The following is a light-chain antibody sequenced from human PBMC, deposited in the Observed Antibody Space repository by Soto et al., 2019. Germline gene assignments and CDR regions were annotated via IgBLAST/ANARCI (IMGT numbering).Light chain of an antibody. CDR1: QSLVHSDGNTY. CDR3: VQTTHWPYT. CDR2: KVS. V-gene: IGKV2-30*02. Sequence: DVVMTQSPLSLPVILGQPASISCRSSQSLVHSDGNTYLTWFHQRPGQSPRRLIYKVSDRDSGVPDRFSGSGSGTDFTLKVSRVEAEDVGIYYCVQTTHWPYTFGQGAKLEIK. J-gene: IGKJ2*01.